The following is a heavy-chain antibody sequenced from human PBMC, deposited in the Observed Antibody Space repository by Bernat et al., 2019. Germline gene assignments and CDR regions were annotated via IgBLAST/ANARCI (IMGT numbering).Heavy chain of an antibody. D-gene: IGHD3-3*01. CDR2: ISYDGSNK. CDR1: GFTFSSYG. V-gene: IGHV3-30*18. J-gene: IGHJ4*02. CDR3: AKDPMFWSGYSDN. Sequence: QVQLVESGGGVVQPGRSLRLSCAASGFTFSSYGMHWVRQAPGKGLEWVAVISYDGSNKYYADSVKGRFTISRDNSKNTLYLQMNSLRAEDTAVYYCAKDPMFWSGYSDNWGQRTLVTVSS.